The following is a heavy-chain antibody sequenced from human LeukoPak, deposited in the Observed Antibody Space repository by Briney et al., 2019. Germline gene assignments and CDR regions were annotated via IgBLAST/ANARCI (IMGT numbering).Heavy chain of an antibody. CDR3: AKDRDYGGFD. Sequence: GGSLRLSCAASGFTFSSYGMHWVRQAPGKGLEWVAFIRYDGSNKYYADSVKGRFTISRDNSKNTLYLQMNSLRAEDTAVYYCAKDRDYGGFDWGQGTLVTVSS. V-gene: IGHV3-30*02. J-gene: IGHJ4*02. CDR2: IRYDGSNK. D-gene: IGHD4-23*01. CDR1: GFTFSSYG.